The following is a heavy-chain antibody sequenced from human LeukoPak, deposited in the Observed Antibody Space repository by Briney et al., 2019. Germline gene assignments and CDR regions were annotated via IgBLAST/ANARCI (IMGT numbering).Heavy chain of an antibody. CDR1: GFTFSSYW. Sequence: GSLRLSCAASGFTFSSYWMNWARQAPGEGLEWVASINHNGNVNSYVDSVKGRFTISRDNAKNSLYLQMSNLRAEDTAVYFCARGGGLDVWGQGATVTVSS. CDR3: ARGGGLDV. D-gene: IGHD3-16*01. CDR2: INHNGNVN. J-gene: IGHJ6*02. V-gene: IGHV3-7*03.